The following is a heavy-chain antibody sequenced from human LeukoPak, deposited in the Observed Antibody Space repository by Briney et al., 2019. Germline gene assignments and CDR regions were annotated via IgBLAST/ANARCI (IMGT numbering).Heavy chain of an antibody. Sequence: SGGSPRLSCAASGFTFSSYAMSWVRQAPGKGLEWVSAISGSGGSTYYADSVKGRFTISRDNSKNTLYLQMNSLRAEDTAVYYCAKAHYYDSSGYPGPFDYWGQGTLVTVSS. CDR1: GFTFSSYA. CDR3: AKAHYYDSSGYPGPFDY. D-gene: IGHD3-22*01. J-gene: IGHJ4*02. V-gene: IGHV3-23*01. CDR2: ISGSGGST.